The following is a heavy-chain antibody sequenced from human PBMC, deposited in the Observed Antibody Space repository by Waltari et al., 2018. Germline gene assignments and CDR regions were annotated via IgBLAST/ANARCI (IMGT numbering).Heavy chain of an antibody. CDR2: INDDGSAE. J-gene: IGHJ4*02. CDR3: VRGSRGWSGIDY. D-gene: IGHD6-19*01. Sequence: EVQVVASGGDLVQPGGFLSLSCEASGSTFSLVWMTWLRQVPGKGLEWVANINDDGSAEFYVDSVRGRFSISRDRDKNTLSLQMNSLEVDDTAIYYCVRGSRGWSGIDYWGQGALVIVSS. CDR1: GSTFSLVW. V-gene: IGHV3-7*04.